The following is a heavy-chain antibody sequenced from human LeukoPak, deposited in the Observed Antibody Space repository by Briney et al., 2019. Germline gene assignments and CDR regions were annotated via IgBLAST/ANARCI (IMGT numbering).Heavy chain of an antibody. Sequence: GGSLRLSCAASGFTFSSYAMSWVRQAPGKGLEWVSAISGSGGSTYYADSVKGRFTISRDNSKNTLYPQMNSLRAEDTAVYYCAKDLVVVVPAAIGAMDYYYYGMDVWGQGTTVTVSS. V-gene: IGHV3-23*01. CDR1: GFTFSSYA. CDR2: ISGSGGST. D-gene: IGHD2-2*02. CDR3: AKDLVVVVPAAIGAMDYYYYGMDV. J-gene: IGHJ6*02.